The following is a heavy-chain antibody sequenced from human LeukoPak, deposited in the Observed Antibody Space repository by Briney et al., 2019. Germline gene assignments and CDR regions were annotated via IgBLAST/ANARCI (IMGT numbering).Heavy chain of an antibody. J-gene: IGHJ4*02. D-gene: IGHD2-2*03. Sequence: ASVKVSCKASGYTFTSYVMHWVRQAPGQRLEWMGWINAGNGNTEYSQEFQGRVTITRDTSASTAYMELSSLRSEDMAVYYCARVDIRRGNYFDYWGQGTLVTVSS. V-gene: IGHV1-3*03. CDR1: GYTFTSYV. CDR3: ARVDIRRGNYFDY. CDR2: INAGNGNT.